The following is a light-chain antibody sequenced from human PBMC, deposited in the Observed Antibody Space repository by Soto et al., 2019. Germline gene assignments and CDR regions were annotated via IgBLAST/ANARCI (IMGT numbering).Light chain of an antibody. CDR2: KAS. V-gene: IGKV1-5*03. Sequence: DIQMTQSPSTLSAAVGDRVTITCRASQSISDWLAWYEQKPGKAPQLLIYKASMLEDGVPSRFNGSGSGTGFTLTIDSLQPDDFATYYCQQYDSYPLSFGGGTKVQIK. CDR1: QSISDW. J-gene: IGKJ4*01. CDR3: QQYDSYPLS.